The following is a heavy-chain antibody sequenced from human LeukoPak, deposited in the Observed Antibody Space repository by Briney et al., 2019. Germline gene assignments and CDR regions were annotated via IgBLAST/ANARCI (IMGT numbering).Heavy chain of an antibody. D-gene: IGHD3-3*01. V-gene: IGHV4-34*01. J-gene: IGHJ4*02. CDR1: GGSFSGYC. Sequence: SETLSLTCAVYGGSFSGYCWSWIRQPPGKGLEWIGEINHSGSTNYNPSLKSRVTISVDTSKNQFSLKLSSVTAADTAVYYCARVTASGYLDYWGQGTLVTVSS. CDR2: INHSGST. CDR3: ARVTASGYLDY.